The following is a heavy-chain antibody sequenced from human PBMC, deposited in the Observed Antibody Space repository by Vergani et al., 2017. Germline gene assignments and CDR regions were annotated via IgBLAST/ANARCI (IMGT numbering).Heavy chain of an antibody. J-gene: IGHJ4*02. CDR1: GFTFDDYT. V-gene: IGHV3-43*01. D-gene: IGHD6-13*01. CDR2: ISWDGGST. Sequence: EVQLVESGGGLVQPGGSLRLSCAASGFTFDDYTMHWVRQAPGKGLEWVSLISWDGGSTYYADSVKGRFTISRDNSKNSLYLQMNSLRTEDTALYYCAKDIISQGQQLVGGWGQGTLVTVSS. CDR3: AKDIISQGQQLVGG.